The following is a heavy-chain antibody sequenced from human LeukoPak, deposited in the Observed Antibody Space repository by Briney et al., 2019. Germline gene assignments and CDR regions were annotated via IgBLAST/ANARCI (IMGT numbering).Heavy chain of an antibody. CDR1: GASISSYY. Sequence: SEALSLTCTVSGASISSYYWSWIRQPPGKGLEWIGDIYYSGSIKYNPSLKSRVTMSVDTSKNQFSLKLSSVTAADTAIYYCARENPSGYYNRPIDYWGQGTLVTVSS. J-gene: IGHJ4*02. D-gene: IGHD3-22*01. V-gene: IGHV4-59*01. CDR3: ARENPSGYYNRPIDY. CDR2: IYYSGSI.